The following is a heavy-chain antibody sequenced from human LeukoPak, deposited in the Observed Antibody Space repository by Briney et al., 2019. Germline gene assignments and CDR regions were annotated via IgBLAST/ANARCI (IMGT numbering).Heavy chain of an antibody. J-gene: IGHJ5*01. Sequence: GGSLRLSCAASGFSVSSNYMSWVRQAPGKGLEWVSVIYSGGGTFYADSVRGRFTISRDNSKNTLYLQMNSLRPEDTAVYYCARSGSGNYYIASWGQGTLVTVSS. D-gene: IGHD3-10*01. CDR3: ARSGSGNYYIAS. CDR2: IYSGGGT. CDR1: GFSVSSNY. V-gene: IGHV3-66*01.